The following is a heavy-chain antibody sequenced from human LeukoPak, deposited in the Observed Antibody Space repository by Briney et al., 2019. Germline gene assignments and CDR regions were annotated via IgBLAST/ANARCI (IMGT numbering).Heavy chain of an antibody. D-gene: IGHD3-10*01. CDR1: GFTFSSYG. J-gene: IGHJ4*02. V-gene: IGHV3-33*01. CDR2: IWYDGSNK. CDR3: ASMVRGVIMPLD. Sequence: GRSLRLSCAASGFTFSSYGMHWVRQAPGKGLEWVAVIWYDGSNKYYTDSVKGRFTISRDNSKNTLYLQMNSLRAEDTAVYYCASMVRGVIMPLDWGQGTLVTVSS.